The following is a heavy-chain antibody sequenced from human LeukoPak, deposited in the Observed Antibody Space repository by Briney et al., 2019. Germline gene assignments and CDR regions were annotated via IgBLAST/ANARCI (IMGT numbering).Heavy chain of an antibody. Sequence: ASVKVSCTASGYTFTGYYMHWVRQAPGQGLEWMGWINPNSGGTNYAQKFQGRVTMTRDTSISTAYMELSRLRSDDTAVYYCARDPGGARAAEKDYWGQGTLVTVSS. D-gene: IGHD6-13*01. CDR2: INPNSGGT. J-gene: IGHJ4*02. CDR3: ARDPGGARAAEKDY. V-gene: IGHV1-2*02. CDR1: GYTFTGYY.